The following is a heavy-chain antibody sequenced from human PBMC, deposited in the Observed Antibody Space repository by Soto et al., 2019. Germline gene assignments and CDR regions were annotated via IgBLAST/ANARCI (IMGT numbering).Heavy chain of an antibody. D-gene: IGHD6-19*01. CDR1: GFTFSSYG. V-gene: IGHV3-33*01. Sequence: QVQLVESGGGVVQPGRSLRLSCAASGFTFSSYGMHWVRQAPGKGLEWVAVIWYDGSNKYYADSVKGRFTISRDNSKNTLYLQMNSLRAEDTAVYYCARGRGVGVAVDGSYFDYWGQGTLVTVSS. CDR3: ARGRGVGVAVDGSYFDY. J-gene: IGHJ4*02. CDR2: IWYDGSNK.